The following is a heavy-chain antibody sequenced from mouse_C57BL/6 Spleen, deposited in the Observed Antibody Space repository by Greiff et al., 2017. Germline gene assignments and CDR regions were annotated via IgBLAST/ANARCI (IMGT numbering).Heavy chain of an antibody. Sequence: LQQSGAELVRPGTSVKVSCKASGYAFTNYLIEWVKQRPGQGLEWIGVINPGSGGTNYNEKFKGKATLTADKSSSTAYMQLSSLTSEDSAVYFCARSNYYGSSYYAMDYWGQGTSVTVSS. V-gene: IGHV1-54*01. CDR2: INPGSGGT. CDR1: GYAFTNYL. J-gene: IGHJ4*01. CDR3: ARSNYYGSSYYAMDY. D-gene: IGHD1-1*01.